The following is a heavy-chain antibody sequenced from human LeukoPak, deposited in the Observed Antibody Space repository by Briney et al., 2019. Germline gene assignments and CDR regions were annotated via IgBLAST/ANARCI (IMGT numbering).Heavy chain of an antibody. Sequence: GGSLRLSCAASGFTFSSYWMSWVRQAPGKGLEWVANIKQDGSEKYYVDSVKGRFTVSRDNAKNALYLQMNSLRAEDTALYCCASGRQLGYWGQGTLVTVSS. CDR2: IKQDGSEK. V-gene: IGHV3-7*01. CDR3: ASGRQLGY. D-gene: IGHD3-16*01. CDR1: GFTFSSYW. J-gene: IGHJ4*02.